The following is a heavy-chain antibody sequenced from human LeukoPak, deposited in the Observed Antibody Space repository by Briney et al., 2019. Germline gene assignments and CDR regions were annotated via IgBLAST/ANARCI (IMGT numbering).Heavy chain of an antibody. CDR3: ARELGGGHFDY. CDR1: GYTFISYY. J-gene: IGHJ4*02. Sequence: GASVKVSCKASGYTFISYYMHWVRQAPGQGLEWMGIINPSGGMTSYAQKFQGRVTMTRDTSSNTVYLELISLRSEDTAVYYCARELGGGHFDYWGQGALVTVSS. V-gene: IGHV1-46*01. D-gene: IGHD2-15*01. CDR2: INPSGGMT.